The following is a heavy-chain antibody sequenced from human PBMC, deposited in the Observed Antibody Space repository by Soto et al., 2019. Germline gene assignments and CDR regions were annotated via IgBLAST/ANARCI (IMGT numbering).Heavy chain of an antibody. D-gene: IGHD3-9*01. CDR2: ISSNGGST. J-gene: IGHJ4*02. Sequence: PGGSLRLSCSASGFTFSSYAMHWVRQAPGKGLEYVSAISSNGGSTYYADSVKGRFTISRDNSKNTLYLQMSSLRAEDTAVYYCVKDKIVSGYAILTGPMGYWGQGTLVTVSS. CDR3: VKDKIVSGYAILTGPMGY. V-gene: IGHV3-64D*06. CDR1: GFTFSSYA.